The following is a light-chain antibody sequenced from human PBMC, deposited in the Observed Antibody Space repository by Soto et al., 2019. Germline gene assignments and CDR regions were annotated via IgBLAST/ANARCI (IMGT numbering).Light chain of an antibody. CDR1: QYISSN. CDR3: QQYGSSPLT. Sequence: EIVMTQSPATLSVSPGERATLSCRASQYISSNLAWYQQKPGQAPRLLIHGASRRATGIPDRFSGSGSGTDFTLTINRLEPEDFAVYYCQQYGSSPLTFGGGTKVDNK. J-gene: IGKJ4*01. CDR2: GAS. V-gene: IGKV3-20*01.